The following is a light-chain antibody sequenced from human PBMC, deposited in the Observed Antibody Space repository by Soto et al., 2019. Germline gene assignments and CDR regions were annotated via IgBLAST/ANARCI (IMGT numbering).Light chain of an antibody. CDR2: LNSDGSH. J-gene: IGLJ2*01. CDR1: SGQSNYA. Sequence: QSVLTQSPSASASLGASVKLTCTLSSGQSNYAIAWHQQQSEKGPRYLMKLNSDGSHSTGGGIPDRFSGSSSGAERYLNISSLQTEDEADYYWQTWGSGIAVFGGGTKLTVL. CDR3: QTWGSGIAV. V-gene: IGLV4-69*01.